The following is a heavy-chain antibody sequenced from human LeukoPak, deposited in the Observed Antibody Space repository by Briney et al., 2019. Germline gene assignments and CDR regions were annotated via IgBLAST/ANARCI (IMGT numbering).Heavy chain of an antibody. Sequence: SETLSLTCAVYGGSFSGYYWSWIRQPPGKGLEWIGEINHSGSTNYNPSLKSRVTISVDTSKNQFSLKLSSVTAADTAVYYCARLGGYTYGHDYWGQGTLVTVSS. D-gene: IGHD5-18*01. CDR3: ARLGGYTYGHDY. CDR2: INHSGST. V-gene: IGHV4-34*01. CDR1: GGSFSGYY. J-gene: IGHJ4*02.